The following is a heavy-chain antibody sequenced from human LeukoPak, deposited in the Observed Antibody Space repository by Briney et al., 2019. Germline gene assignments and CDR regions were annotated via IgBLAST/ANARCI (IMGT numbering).Heavy chain of an antibody. Sequence: SETLSLTCAVYGGSFSGYYWSWIRQPPGKGLEWIGEINHSGSTNYNPSLKSRVTISVDTSENQFSLKLSSVTAADTAVYYCARGSNVGIRFGSWGQGTLVTVSS. CDR1: GGSFSGYY. V-gene: IGHV4-34*01. J-gene: IGHJ5*01. CDR3: ARGSNVGIRFGS. CDR2: INHSGST. D-gene: IGHD1-1*01.